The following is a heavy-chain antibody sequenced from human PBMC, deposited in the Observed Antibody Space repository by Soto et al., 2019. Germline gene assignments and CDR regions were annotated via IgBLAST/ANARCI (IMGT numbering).Heavy chain of an antibody. CDR1: GFTFSSYS. D-gene: IGHD2-15*01. Sequence: EVQLVESGGGLVKPGGSLRLSCAASGFTFSSYSMNWVRQAPGKGLEWVSSISSSSSYIYYADSVKGRFTISRDNAKNSLYLQMNSLRAEDTAVYYCARDGRGYYYYYGMDVWGQGTTFTVSS. CDR2: ISSSSSYI. CDR3: ARDGRGYYYYYGMDV. J-gene: IGHJ6*02. V-gene: IGHV3-21*01.